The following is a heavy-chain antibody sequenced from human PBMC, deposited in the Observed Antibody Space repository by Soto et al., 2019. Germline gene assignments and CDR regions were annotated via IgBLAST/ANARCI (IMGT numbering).Heavy chain of an antibody. J-gene: IGHJ6*03. CDR1: GFTFSNYA. V-gene: IGHV3-23*01. D-gene: IGHD4-4*01. CDR3: ARAYSNGYYYYYYMDV. CDR2: ISGTGDRT. Sequence: PGGSLRLACAASGFTFSNYAMGWVRQAPGKGLEWVSSISGTGDRTYYAGSVKGRFTISRDNSKNTLYLQMNSLRAEDTAVYYCARAYSNGYYYYYYMDVWGKGTTVTVSS.